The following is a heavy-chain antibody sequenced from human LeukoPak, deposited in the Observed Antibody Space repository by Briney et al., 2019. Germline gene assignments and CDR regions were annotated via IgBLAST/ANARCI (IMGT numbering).Heavy chain of an antibody. J-gene: IGHJ4*02. CDR3: ARGYAIDY. Sequence: PSETLSLTCTVSGGSISSSSYYWGWIRQPPGKGLEWIGSIYHSGSTYYNPSLKSRVTISVDTSKNQFSLKLSSVTAADTAVYYCARGYAIDYWGQGTLVTVSS. V-gene: IGHV4-39*07. D-gene: IGHD2-8*01. CDR1: GGSISSSSYY. CDR2: IYHSGST.